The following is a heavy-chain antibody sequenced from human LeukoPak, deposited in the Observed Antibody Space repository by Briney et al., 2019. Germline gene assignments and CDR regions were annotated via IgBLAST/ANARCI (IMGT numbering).Heavy chain of an antibody. CDR3: ARGAPPRVTIFGVVTADNWFDP. V-gene: IGHV1-46*01. CDR2: INPSGGST. CDR1: GYTFTSYY. J-gene: IGHJ5*02. Sequence: ASVKVSCKASGYTFTSYYMHWVRQAPGQGLEWMGIINPSGGSTSYAQKFQGRVTMTRNTSISTAYMELSSLRSEDTAVYYCARGAPPRVTIFGVVTADNWFDPWGQGTLVTVSS. D-gene: IGHD3-3*01.